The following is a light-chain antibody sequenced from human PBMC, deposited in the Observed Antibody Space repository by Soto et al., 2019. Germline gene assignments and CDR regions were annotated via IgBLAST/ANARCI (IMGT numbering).Light chain of an antibody. CDR1: QSVSSY. CDR3: QQRSNWLT. J-gene: IGKJ4*01. V-gene: IGKV3-11*01. CDR2: DAS. Sequence: EIVLTQSPATLSLSPGERATLSCRASQSVSSYLAWYQQKPGQAPRLLIYDASNRATGIPARFSGSWSGTDFTLTISSLEPEDFAGYYCQQRSNWLTFGGGTKVEI.